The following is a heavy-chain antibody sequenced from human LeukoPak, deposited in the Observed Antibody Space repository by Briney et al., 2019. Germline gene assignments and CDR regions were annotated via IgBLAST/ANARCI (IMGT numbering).Heavy chain of an antibody. CDR1: GYTFTGYY. V-gene: IGHV1-2*02. Sequence: GASVKVSCKASGYTFTGYYMHWVRQAPGQGPEWMGWINPNSGGTNYAQKFQGRVTMTRDTSLSTVYMELSRLRSDGTAVYYCATQATSGWHFSWGQGTLVTVSS. D-gene: IGHD6-19*01. CDR3: ATQATSGWHFS. J-gene: IGHJ5*02. CDR2: INPNSGGT.